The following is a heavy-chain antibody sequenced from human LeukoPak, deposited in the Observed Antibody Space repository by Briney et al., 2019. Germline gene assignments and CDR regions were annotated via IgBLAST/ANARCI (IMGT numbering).Heavy chain of an antibody. V-gene: IGHV3-11*04. CDR2: ISSSGSTI. D-gene: IGHD5-18*01. CDR3: ARDAQLWSNWFDP. Sequence: PGGSLRLSCAASGFTFSDYYMSWIRQAPGKGLEWVSYISSSGSTIYYADSVKGRFTISRDNAKNSLYLQMNSLRAEDTAVYYCARDAQLWSNWFDPRGQGTLVTVSS. CDR1: GFTFSDYY. J-gene: IGHJ5*02.